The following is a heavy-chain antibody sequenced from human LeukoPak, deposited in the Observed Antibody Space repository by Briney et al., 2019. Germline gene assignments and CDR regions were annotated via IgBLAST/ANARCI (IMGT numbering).Heavy chain of an antibody. CDR1: GGTFSSYA. CDR2: IIPIFGTA. CDR3: ARDLLRSGSGSYYPNLNYYYYGMDV. V-gene: IGHV1-69*13. J-gene: IGHJ6*02. D-gene: IGHD3-10*01. Sequence: ASVKVSCKASGGTFSSYAISWVRQAPGQGLEWMGGIIPIFGTANYAQKFQGRVTITADVSTSTAYMELSSLRSEDTAVYYCARDLLRSGSGSYYPNLNYYYYGMDVWGQGTTVTVSS.